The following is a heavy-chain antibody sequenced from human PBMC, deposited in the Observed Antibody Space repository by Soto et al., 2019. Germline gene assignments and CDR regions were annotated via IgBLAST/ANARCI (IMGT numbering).Heavy chain of an antibody. CDR3: AGWNAPSYYYYGMDV. D-gene: IGHD1-1*01. V-gene: IGHV4-39*01. J-gene: IGHJ6*02. Sequence: TLSLTCTVSGGSISSSSYYWGWIRQPPGKGLEWIGSIYYSGSTYYNPSLKSRVTISVDTSKNQFSLKLSSVTAADTAVYYCAGWNAPSYYYYGMDVWGQGTTVTVSS. CDR2: IYYSGST. CDR1: GGSISSSSYY.